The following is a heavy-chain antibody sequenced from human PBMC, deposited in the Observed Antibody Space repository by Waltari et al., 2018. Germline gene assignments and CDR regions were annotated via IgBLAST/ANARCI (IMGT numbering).Heavy chain of an antibody. CDR2: ISSSSSYI. Sequence: EVQLVESGGGLVKPGGSLRLSCAASGFTFSSYSMHWVRQAPGKGLEWVSSISSSSSYIYYADSVKGRFTISRDNAKNSLYLQMNSLRAEDTAVYYCARMTTPGAFDIWGQGTMVTVSS. CDR1: GFTFSSYS. D-gene: IGHD4-17*01. V-gene: IGHV3-21*01. CDR3: ARMTTPGAFDI. J-gene: IGHJ3*02.